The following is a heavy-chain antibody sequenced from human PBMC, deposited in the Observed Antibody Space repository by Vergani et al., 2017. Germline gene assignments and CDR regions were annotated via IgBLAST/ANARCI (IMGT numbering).Heavy chain of an antibody. CDR2: ISSSGSTI. V-gene: IGHV3-11*04. CDR1: GFTFSDYY. CDR3: ARSSCSSTSCPKVREYYYYGMDV. D-gene: IGHD2-2*01. Sequence: VQLVESGGGLVQPGGSLRLSCAASGFTFSDYYMSWIRQAPGKGLEWVSYISSSGSTIYYADSVKGRFTISRDNAKNSLYLQMNSLRAEDTAVYYCARSSCSSTSCPKVREYYYYGMDVWGQGTTVTVSS. J-gene: IGHJ6*02.